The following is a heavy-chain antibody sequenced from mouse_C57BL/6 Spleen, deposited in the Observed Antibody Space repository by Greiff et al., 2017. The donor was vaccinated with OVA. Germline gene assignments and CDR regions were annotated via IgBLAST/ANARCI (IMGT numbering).Heavy chain of an antibody. CDR3: ARKELRGDYFDY. V-gene: IGHV1-19*01. CDR2: INPYNGGT. Sequence: DVKLQESGPVLVKPGASVKMSCKASGYTFTDYYMNWVKQSHGKSLEWIGVINPYNGGTSYNQKFKGKATLTVDKSSSTAYMELNSLTSEDSAVYYCARKELRGDYFDYWGQGTTLTVSS. CDR1: GYTFTDYY. D-gene: IGHD3-1*01. J-gene: IGHJ2*01.